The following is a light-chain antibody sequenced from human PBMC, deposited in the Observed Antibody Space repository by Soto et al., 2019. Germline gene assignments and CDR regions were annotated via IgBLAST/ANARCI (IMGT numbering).Light chain of an antibody. CDR1: QSISTY. CDR3: QQYGSSGT. J-gene: IGKJ5*01. Sequence: EIVLTQSPATLSLSPGERAALSGRAIQSISTYLAWYQQKPGQAPRLFIYDASNRATGIPARFSGSGSGTDFPLTISCLEPEDFAVYYCQQYGSSGTLGQGTRLEI. CDR2: DAS. V-gene: IGKV3-11*01.